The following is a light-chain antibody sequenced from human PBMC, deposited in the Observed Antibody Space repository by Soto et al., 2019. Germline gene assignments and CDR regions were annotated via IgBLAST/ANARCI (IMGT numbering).Light chain of an antibody. CDR2: KAS. Sequence: DIQRTQSPSTLSASVGDRVTITCRASQSISSWLAWYQQKPGKAPKLLIYKASSLESGAPSRFSGSGSGTEFTLTISSLQPDDFATYYCQQYNSYPYTFGQGTQLEIK. V-gene: IGKV1-5*03. J-gene: IGKJ2*01. CDR3: QQYNSYPYT. CDR1: QSISSW.